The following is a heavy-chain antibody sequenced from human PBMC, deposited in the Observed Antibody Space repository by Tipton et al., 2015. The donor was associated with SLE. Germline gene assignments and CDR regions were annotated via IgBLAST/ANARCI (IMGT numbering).Heavy chain of an antibody. J-gene: IGHJ3*01. Sequence: TLSLTCSVSGGSISSGDFYWSWLRQHPEKGLEWIGNIFYSGNTYYNPSLNSRVSMSVDTSKNQFPLKLTAVTAADTAVYYCARGRRQMFSNPGITVAGPFDAFDVWGQGTKVTVSS. V-gene: IGHV4-31*03. D-gene: IGHD6-19*01. CDR3: ARGRRQMFSNPGITVAGPFDAFDV. CDR2: IFYSGNT. CDR1: GGSISSGDFY.